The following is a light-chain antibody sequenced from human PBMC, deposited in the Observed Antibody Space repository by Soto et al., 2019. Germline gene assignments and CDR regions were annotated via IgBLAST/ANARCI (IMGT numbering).Light chain of an antibody. CDR1: QSITTY. J-gene: IGKJ1*01. Sequence: DIQMTQSPSSLSASVGDRVTITCRASQSITTYLNWYQQTSGEAPKLLIYAAARLQTGVPSRFSGSGSGTDFTLTNSSLQPEDFATYYCQQAYGAPPTFGQGTKVEIK. V-gene: IGKV1-39*01. CDR3: QQAYGAPPT. CDR2: AAA.